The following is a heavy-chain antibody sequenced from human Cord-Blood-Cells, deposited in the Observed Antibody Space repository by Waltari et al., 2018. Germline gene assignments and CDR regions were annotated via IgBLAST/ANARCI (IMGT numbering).Heavy chain of an antibody. D-gene: IGHD2-2*01. CDR3: AKDRQYQLLYWFDP. J-gene: IGHJ5*02. V-gene: IGHV3-30*18. CDR1: GFTFSSYG. CDR2: LSYDGSNK. Sequence: QVLLVESGGGVVQPGRSLRLSCAASGFTFSSYGMHWVRQAPGKGLEWVADLSYDGSNKYYVDSVTGRFTISRDKSKNTLYLQMNSLRAEDTAVYYCAKDRQYQLLYWFDPWGQGTLVTVSS.